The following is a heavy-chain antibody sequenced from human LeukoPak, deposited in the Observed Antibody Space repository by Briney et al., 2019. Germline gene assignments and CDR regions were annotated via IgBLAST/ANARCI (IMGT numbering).Heavy chain of an antibody. V-gene: IGHV4-59*01. CDR2: FYYSGST. J-gene: IGHJ2*01. CDR3: ARTYGSSGLGYFDL. CDR1: GGSISSYY. D-gene: IGHD6-13*01. Sequence: SGTLSLTCTVSGGSISSYYWSWIPQPPGQGREWIGYFYYSGSTNYSPSLKSRLTISVDTSKNQFSLKLCSVTAADTAVYYCARTYGSSGLGYFDLWGRGTLVTVSS.